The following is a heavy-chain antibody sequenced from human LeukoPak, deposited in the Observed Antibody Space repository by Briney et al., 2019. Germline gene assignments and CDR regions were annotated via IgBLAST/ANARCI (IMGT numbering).Heavy chain of an antibody. CDR2: INHSGST. CDR1: GGSLSGYY. CDR3: ARASIDSSGYYYVEP. Sequence: SETLSLTCAVYGGSLSGYYWSWIRQPPGKGLEWIGEINHSGSTNYNPSLKSRVTISVDTSKNQFSLKLSSVTAADTAVYYCARASIDSSGYYYVEPWGQGTLVTVSS. D-gene: IGHD3-22*01. J-gene: IGHJ5*02. V-gene: IGHV4-34*01.